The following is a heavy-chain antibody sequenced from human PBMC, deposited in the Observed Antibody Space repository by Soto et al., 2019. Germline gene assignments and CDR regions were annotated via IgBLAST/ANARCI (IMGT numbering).Heavy chain of an antibody. V-gene: IGHV1-46*01. J-gene: IGHJ4*02. CDR1: GSITNHH. D-gene: IGHD6-19*01. CDR3: AKVTHRGPIAVAGPLGS. CDR2: FTPSGLST. Sequence: QVHLVQSGAEVKKPGASVNVSCQASGSITNHHMHWVRQAPGQGLEWMGIFTPSGLSTTYAQKFQGRVTITRDTSTSTVYMELSSLTSEDTAVYFCAKVTHRGPIAVAGPLGSWGQGTLVIVSS.